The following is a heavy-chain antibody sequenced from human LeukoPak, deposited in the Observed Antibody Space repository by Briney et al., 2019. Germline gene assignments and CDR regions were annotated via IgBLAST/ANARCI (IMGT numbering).Heavy chain of an antibody. CDR3: ARVKFVRYFDWLSPFDY. CDR1: GGTFSSYA. V-gene: IGHV1-69*06. CDR2: IIPIFGTA. J-gene: IGHJ4*02. D-gene: IGHD3-9*01. Sequence: SVKVSCKASGGTFSSYAISWVRQAPGQGLEWMGGIIPIFGTANYAQKFQGRVTITADKSTSTAYMELSSLRSEDTAVYYCARVKFVRYFDWLSPFDYWGQGTLVAVSS.